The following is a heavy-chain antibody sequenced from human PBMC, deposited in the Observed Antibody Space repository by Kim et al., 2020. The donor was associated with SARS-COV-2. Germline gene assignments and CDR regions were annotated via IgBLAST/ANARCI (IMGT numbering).Heavy chain of an antibody. Sequence: ETLSLTCAVHGGSFSGYYWNWIRQSPEKGLEWIGDINLGGTTNYNPSLKSRVTISIDTSKSQFSLNLTSVTAADTAVYYCARGSSAVPMHYWGQGTLVTVSS. V-gene: IGHV4-34*01. CDR1: GGSFSGYY. D-gene: IGHD2-2*01. CDR3: ARGSSAVPMHY. J-gene: IGHJ4*02. CDR2: INLGGTT.